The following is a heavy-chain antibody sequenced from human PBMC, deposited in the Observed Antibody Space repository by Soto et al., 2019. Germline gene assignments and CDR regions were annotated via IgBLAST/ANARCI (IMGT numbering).Heavy chain of an antibody. CDR3: GRLGGLATISYYFDY. V-gene: IGHV4-39*01. CDR1: GGSVSSSSYY. D-gene: IGHD3-16*01. CDR2: VYYSGST. J-gene: IGHJ4*02. Sequence: SETLSLTCTVSGGSVSSSSYYWGLVRQPPGKGLEWIGSVYYSGSTYYNPSLESRVTISVDKSKNQFSLKLMSLSAADTAVYYCGRLGGLATISYYFDYWGQGALVTVSS.